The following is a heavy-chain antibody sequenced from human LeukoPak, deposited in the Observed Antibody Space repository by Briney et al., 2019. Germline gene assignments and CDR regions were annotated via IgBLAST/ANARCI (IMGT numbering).Heavy chain of an antibody. CDR2: IIPMFATP. Sequence: GASVKVSCKTSGGTFSSHAISWVRQAPGQGLEWMGGIIPMFATPNYAQKFQGRVTITADESTSTAYMELSSLRSGDTAVYYCAREVDYYGSGSYPKTNWFDPWGQGTLVTVSS. D-gene: IGHD3-10*01. CDR1: GGTFSSHA. J-gene: IGHJ5*02. V-gene: IGHV1-69*13. CDR3: AREVDYYGSGSYPKTNWFDP.